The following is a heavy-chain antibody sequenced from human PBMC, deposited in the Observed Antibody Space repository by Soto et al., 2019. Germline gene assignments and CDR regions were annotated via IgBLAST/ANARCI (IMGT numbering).Heavy chain of an antibody. Sequence: QVQLVESGGGLVKPGGSLRLSCAASGFTFSDYYMSWIRQAPGKGLEWVSDITSSGTTIYYADSVKGRFTISRDNAKNSLYLQINRLRAEDTAVYYSARATGHYYSGMDVWGQGTTVTVSS. CDR3: ARATGHYYSGMDV. CDR2: ITSSGTTI. J-gene: IGHJ6*02. CDR1: GFTFSDYY. V-gene: IGHV3-11*01.